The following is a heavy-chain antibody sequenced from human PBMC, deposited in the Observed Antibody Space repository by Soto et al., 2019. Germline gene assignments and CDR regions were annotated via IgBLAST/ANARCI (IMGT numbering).Heavy chain of an antibody. V-gene: IGHV3-48*01. Sequence: GGSLRLSCAASGFTFSSYSMNWVRQAPGKGLEWVSYISSSSSTIYYADSVKGRFTISRDNAKNSLYLQMNSLRAEDTAVYYCAREYRSGGSCFHWFDPWGQGTLVTVSS. CDR2: ISSSSSTI. D-gene: IGHD2-15*01. CDR3: AREYRSGGSCFHWFDP. J-gene: IGHJ5*02. CDR1: GFTFSSYS.